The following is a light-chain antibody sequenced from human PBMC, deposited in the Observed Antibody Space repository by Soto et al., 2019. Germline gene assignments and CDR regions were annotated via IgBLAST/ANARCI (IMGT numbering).Light chain of an antibody. CDR3: QQYESQST. CDR2: KAS. Sequence: DVQMTQSPSTLSASVGDKITITCRASQSVGRWLAWYQQKPGKAPEVLIYKASTLKYGVPSRFSGSGSGTDFSLTISSLQPDDFATYFCQQYESQSTFGQGTKVEIK. V-gene: IGKV1-5*03. CDR1: QSVGRW. J-gene: IGKJ1*01.